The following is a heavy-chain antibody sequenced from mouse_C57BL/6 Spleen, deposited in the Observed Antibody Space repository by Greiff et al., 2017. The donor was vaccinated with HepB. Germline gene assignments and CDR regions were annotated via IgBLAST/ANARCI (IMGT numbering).Heavy chain of an antibody. D-gene: IGHD3-2*01. CDR2: ISGGGGNT. J-gene: IGHJ3*01. CDR1: GFTFSSYT. V-gene: IGHV5-9*01. Sequence: EVQRVESGGGLVKPGGSLKLSCAASGFTFSSYTMSWVRQTPEKRLEWVATISGGGGNTYYPDSVKGRFTISRDNAKNTLYLQMSSLRSEDTALYYCARQETGPGFAYWGQGTLVTVSA. CDR3: ARQETGPGFAY.